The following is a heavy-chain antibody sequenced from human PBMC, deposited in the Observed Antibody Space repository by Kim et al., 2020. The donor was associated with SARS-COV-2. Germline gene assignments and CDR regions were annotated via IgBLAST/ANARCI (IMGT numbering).Heavy chain of an antibody. CDR1: GFTFNQYA. D-gene: IGHD5-18*01. CDR3: AKGILRTPSYFDY. Sequence: GGSLRLSCAASGFTFNQYAMTWVRQAPGKGLEWVSTIRGDAVYIYYADSVKGRFTISRDNSKNTLYLKMNSLRGDDTAVYYCAKGILRTPSYFDYWGQGTLVTVSS. V-gene: IGHV3-23*01. CDR2: IRGDAVYI. J-gene: IGHJ4*02.